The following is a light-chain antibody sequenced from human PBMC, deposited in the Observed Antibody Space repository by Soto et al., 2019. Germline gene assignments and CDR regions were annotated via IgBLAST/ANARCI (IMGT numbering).Light chain of an antibody. Sequence: QSVRTQPRSVSGSPGQSVTISCTGTSSDVGGYDYVSWYQQHPGKAPKLMIFDVSKRPSGVPDRFSGSKSGNTASLTISGLQAEDEGDYYCCSYAGSYSYVFGTGTKVTVL. CDR3: CSYAGSYSYV. J-gene: IGLJ1*01. CDR2: DVS. CDR1: SSDVGGYDY. V-gene: IGLV2-11*01.